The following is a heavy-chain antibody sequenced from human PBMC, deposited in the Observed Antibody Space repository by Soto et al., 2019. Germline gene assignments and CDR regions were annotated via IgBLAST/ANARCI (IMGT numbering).Heavy chain of an antibody. CDR3: ARGSLVVPAATLQYYYYGMDV. CDR1: GYTFTGYY. CDR2: IIPIFGTA. Sequence: SVKVSCKASGYTFTGYYMHWVRQAPGQGLEWMGGIIPIFGTANYAQKFQGRVTITADESTSTAYMELSSLRSEDTAVYYCARGSLVVPAATLQYYYYGMDVWGQGTTVTVSS. D-gene: IGHD2-2*01. J-gene: IGHJ6*02. V-gene: IGHV1-69*13.